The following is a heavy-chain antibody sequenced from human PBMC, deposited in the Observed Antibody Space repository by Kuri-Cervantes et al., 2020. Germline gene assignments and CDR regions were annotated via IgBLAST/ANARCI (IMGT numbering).Heavy chain of an antibody. V-gene: IGHV3-48*03. J-gene: IGHJ4*02. CDR1: GFTVSSNY. D-gene: IGHD3-10*01. Sequence: LSLTCAASGFTVSSNYMNWVRQAPGKGLEWVSYMSTGGTTISYADSVRGRFTISRDYARNSLYLQMSSLRVEDTAVYYCAFPGVLANWGQGTLVTVSS. CDR3: AFPGVLAN. CDR2: MSTGGTTI.